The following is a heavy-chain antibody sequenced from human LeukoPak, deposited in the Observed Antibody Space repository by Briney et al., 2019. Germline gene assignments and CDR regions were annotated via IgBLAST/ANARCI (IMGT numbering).Heavy chain of an antibody. CDR3: ARLFPATGTPYYYIMDV. J-gene: IGHJ6*02. CDR2: FYSSGSY. Sequence: SETLSLTCSVSGGSISSLYWSWIRQPAGKGLEWIGRFYSSGSYNYNPSLKSRVTMSVDTSKNQFSLRLSSVTAADTAVYYCARLFPATGTPYYYIMDVWGQGTTVTVSS. CDR1: GGSISSLY. D-gene: IGHD6-13*01. V-gene: IGHV4-4*07.